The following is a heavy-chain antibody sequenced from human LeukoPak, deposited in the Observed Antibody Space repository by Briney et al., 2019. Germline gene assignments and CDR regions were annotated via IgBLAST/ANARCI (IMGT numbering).Heavy chain of an antibody. CDR2: ISSSSSTI. V-gene: IGHV3-48*01. J-gene: IGHJ4*02. CDR1: GCTFSSYS. D-gene: IGHD2-8*01. CDR3: ARDRGVWYGQEVDY. Sequence: PGGSLRLSCAASGCTFSSYSMNWVREAPGKGLEWVSYISSSSSTIYYADSVKGRFTISRDNAKNSLYLQMNSLRAEDTAVYYCARDRGVWYGQEVDYWGQGTLVTVSS.